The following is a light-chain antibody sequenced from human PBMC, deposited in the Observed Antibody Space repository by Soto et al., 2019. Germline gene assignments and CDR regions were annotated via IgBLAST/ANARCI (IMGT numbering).Light chain of an antibody. V-gene: IGKV3-20*01. CDR3: QQYGSSPPLT. J-gene: IGKJ4*01. Sequence: EIVLTQSPGTLSLSPGERATLSCRASQSVSSSYLAWFQQKPGQAPRLLIYGASSRATGIPDRFSGSGSGTDFTLTINSLEPEDFAVYYCQQYGSSPPLTFGGGTKVEIK. CDR1: QSVSSSY. CDR2: GAS.